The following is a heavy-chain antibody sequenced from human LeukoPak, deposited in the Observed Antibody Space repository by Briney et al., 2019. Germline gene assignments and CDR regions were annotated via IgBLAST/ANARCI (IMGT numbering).Heavy chain of an antibody. CDR2: TYYRSKWYN. V-gene: IGHV6-1*01. CDR3: ARDPDSSGYPNWFDP. J-gene: IGHJ5*01. CDR1: GDRVSRNSAA. D-gene: IGHD3-22*01. Sequence: SQTLSLTCSISGDRVSRNSAAWNWIRQSPSRGLEWLGRTYYRSKWYNDYAVSVKSRITINPDTSKKPFSLQLNSVTPEDTAVYYCARDPDSSGYPNWFDPWGQGTLVTVSS.